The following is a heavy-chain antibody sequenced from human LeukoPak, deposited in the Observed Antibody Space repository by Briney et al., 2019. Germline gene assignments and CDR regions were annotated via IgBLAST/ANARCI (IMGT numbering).Heavy chain of an antibody. CDR2: ITSSGTYI. CDR1: GFTFNVFH. J-gene: IGHJ4*01. Sequence: PGGSLRLSCAASGFTFNVFHMNWVRQAPGEGLEWISSITSSGTYITYADSIQGRFTISRDNAKNSLYLQMNSLRVDDTALYYCARASGGWDLDYWGHGTLVTVPS. D-gene: IGHD1-26*01. CDR3: ARASGGWDLDY. V-gene: IGHV3-21*01.